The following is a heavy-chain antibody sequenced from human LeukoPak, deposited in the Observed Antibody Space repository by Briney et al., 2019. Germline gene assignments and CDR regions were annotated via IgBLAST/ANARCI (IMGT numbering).Heavy chain of an antibody. CDR1: GFTFSSYS. V-gene: IGHV3-21*01. D-gene: IGHD2-2*01. CDR2: ISSSSGYI. Sequence: GGSLRLSCAASGFTFSSYSMNWVRQAPGQGLEWVSSISSSSGYIYYAHSVKGRVTITRDTAKNSLYLQMNSLRGEDTAVYYCAREGCSSTSRYLGTYYFDYCGQGTLVTVSS. J-gene: IGHJ4*02. CDR3: AREGCSSTSRYLGTYYFDY.